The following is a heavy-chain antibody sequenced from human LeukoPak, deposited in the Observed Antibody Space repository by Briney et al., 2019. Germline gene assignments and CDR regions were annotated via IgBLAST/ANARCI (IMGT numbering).Heavy chain of an antibody. Sequence: GGSLRLSCAASGFTFSSYWMSWDRQAPGKGLEWVANIKQDGSEKYYVDSVKGRFTISRDNAKNSLYLQMNSLRAEDTAVYYCARGSSGWYGAYYYYYYYMDVWGKGTTVTVSS. D-gene: IGHD6-19*01. CDR3: ARGSSGWYGAYYYYYYYMDV. CDR1: GFTFSSYW. J-gene: IGHJ6*03. V-gene: IGHV3-7*01. CDR2: IKQDGSEK.